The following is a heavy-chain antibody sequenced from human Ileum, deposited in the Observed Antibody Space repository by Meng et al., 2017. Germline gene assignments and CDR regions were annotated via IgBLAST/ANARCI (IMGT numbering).Heavy chain of an antibody. D-gene: IGHD2-15*01. Sequence: GESLKISCAASGFTFSDYYMNWIRQAPGKGLEWVSYISRSGRTTYYADSVKGRLTISRDNAKNSLYLQMNNLRAEDTAVYYCASEGYCSGGRCHEPSWGQGTLVTVSS. V-gene: IGHV3-11*01. J-gene: IGHJ4*02. CDR1: GFTFSDYY. CDR2: ISRSGRTT. CDR3: ASEGYCSGGRCHEPS.